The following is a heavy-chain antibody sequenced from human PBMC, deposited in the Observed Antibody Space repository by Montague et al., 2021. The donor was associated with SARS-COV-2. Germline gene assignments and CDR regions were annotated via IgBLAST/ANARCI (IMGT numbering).Heavy chain of an antibody. CDR2: IYHSGNT. CDR1: GGFISSSY. J-gene: IGHJ6*02. Sequence: SETLSLTCTVSGGFISSSYWSWIRQPPGKGLEWIGYIYHSGNTNYNPSLKSRVTISIDTSMNQFSLSLSSMTAADTAVYFCASDLLPPWTAINTNFFGLDVWGQGTTVIVSS. D-gene: IGHD3/OR15-3a*01. V-gene: IGHV4-59*01. CDR3: ASDLLPPWTAINTNFFGLDV.